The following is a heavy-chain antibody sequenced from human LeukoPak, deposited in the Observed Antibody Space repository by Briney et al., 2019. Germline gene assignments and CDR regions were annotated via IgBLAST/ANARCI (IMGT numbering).Heavy chain of an antibody. V-gene: IGHV4-39*07. CDR2: IYYSGST. D-gene: IGHD6-25*01. CDR3: ARYREQRH. CDR1: GGSISRSSYY. J-gene: IGHJ1*01. Sequence: SETLSLTCSVSGGSISRSSYYWGWIRQPPGKGLEWIGSIYYSGSTHYNPSLKSRVTISVDTSKNQFSLKLSAVTAADTAMYYCARYREQRHWGQGTLVTVSS.